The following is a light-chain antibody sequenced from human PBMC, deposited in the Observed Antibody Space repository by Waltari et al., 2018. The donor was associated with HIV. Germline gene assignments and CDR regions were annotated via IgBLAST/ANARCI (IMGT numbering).Light chain of an antibody. CDR2: AAS. Sequence: DILMTHSPSSLSASVGGRVTITCRARHSVTRSLNWDQDKTGSGPNLRIYAASSWQTSIPSRFIGSGSATDLTDTICSPQPDDFATYYCQKSHSVPGTFGAATKVDI. CDR1: HSVTRS. V-gene: IGKV1-39*01. CDR3: QKSHSVPGT. J-gene: IGKJ4*02.